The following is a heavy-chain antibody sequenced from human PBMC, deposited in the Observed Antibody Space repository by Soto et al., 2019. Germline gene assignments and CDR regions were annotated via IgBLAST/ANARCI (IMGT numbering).Heavy chain of an antibody. Sequence: GGSLRLSCAASGFTFSSYAMSWVRQAPGKGLEWVSAISGSGGSTYYADSVKGRFTISRDNSKNTLYLQMNSLRAEDTAVYYCAKDSTAVAGFFYWYFDLWGRGTLVTVSS. V-gene: IGHV3-23*01. D-gene: IGHD6-19*01. CDR3: AKDSTAVAGFFYWYFDL. J-gene: IGHJ2*01. CDR2: ISGSGGST. CDR1: GFTFSSYA.